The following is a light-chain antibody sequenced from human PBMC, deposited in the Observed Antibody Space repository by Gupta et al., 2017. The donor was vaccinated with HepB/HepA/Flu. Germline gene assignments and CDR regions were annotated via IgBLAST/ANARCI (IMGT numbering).Light chain of an antibody. CDR1: SSDVGLYDF. J-gene: IGLJ2*01. CDR3: NSITRSNRLV. Sequence: QSALTQPASVSGSPRQSITISCTGTSSDVGLYDFVSWYQQHPGTAPKRIIYDVYNRPSGISGRFSGSESGNTASLTITALQEEGEADYYYNSITRSNRLVCGGGTKLNVL. V-gene: IGLV2-14*03. CDR2: DVY.